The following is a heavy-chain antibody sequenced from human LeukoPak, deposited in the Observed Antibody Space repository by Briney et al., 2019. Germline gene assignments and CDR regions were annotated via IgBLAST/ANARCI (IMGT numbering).Heavy chain of an antibody. J-gene: IGHJ5*02. D-gene: IGHD3-3*01. CDR1: GGSFSGYY. Sequence: SETLSLTCAVYGGSFSGYYWSWIRQPPGKGLEWIGEINHSGSTNYNPSLKSRVTISVDTSKNQFSLKLSSVTAADTAVHYCARLTFHYDFWSGYYEHNWFDPWGQGTLVTVSS. CDR2: INHSGST. V-gene: IGHV4-34*01. CDR3: ARLTFHYDFWSGYYEHNWFDP.